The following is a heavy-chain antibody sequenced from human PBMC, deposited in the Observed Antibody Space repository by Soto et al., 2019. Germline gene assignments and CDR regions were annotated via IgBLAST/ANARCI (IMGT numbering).Heavy chain of an antibody. CDR2: INGYTGNT. CDR1: GYTFTSYG. CDR3: ARPWVTGKGGIDV. J-gene: IGHJ6*02. Sequence: QVQLVQSGAEVKKPGASVKVSCKASGYTFTSYGLSWVRQAPGQGLEWMGWINGYTGNTNYAQKFQGRVTMTTDTSTNTAYLDLWTLISDDTAVYYCARPWVTGKGGIDVWGQGTTVTVSS. V-gene: IGHV1-18*01. D-gene: IGHD3-16*01.